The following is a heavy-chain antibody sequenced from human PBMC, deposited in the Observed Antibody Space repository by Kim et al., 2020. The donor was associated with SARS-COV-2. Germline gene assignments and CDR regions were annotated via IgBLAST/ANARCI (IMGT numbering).Heavy chain of an antibody. CDR3: ARIGYCTNGVCYSQGDYYYYGIDV. CDR1: GFTFSTYS. V-gene: IGHV3-21*01. D-gene: IGHD2-8*01. J-gene: IGHJ6*01. Sequence: GGSLRLSCAASGFTFSTYSMNWVRLAPGKGLEWVSSISTSSSYKYYADSVKGRFTISRDNAKNSLYLQMNSMRAEDTAVYYCARIGYCTNGVCYSQGDYYYYGIDVWGQESTVTVSS. CDR2: ISTSSSYK.